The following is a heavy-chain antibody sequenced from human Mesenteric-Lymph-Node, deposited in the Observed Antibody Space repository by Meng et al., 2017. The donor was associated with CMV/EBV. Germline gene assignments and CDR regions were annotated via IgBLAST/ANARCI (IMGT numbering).Heavy chain of an antibody. J-gene: IGHJ4*02. CDR2: INPSGGST. CDR3: ARGSSQGATILY. Sequence: ASVKVSCKASGYTFTSYYMHWVRQAPGQGLEWMGIINPSGGSTNYAQKFQGRVTMPRDTTTSTVYMELSSLRSEDTAVYYCARGSSQGATILYWGQGALVTVSS. CDR1: GYTFTSYY. V-gene: IGHV1-46*01. D-gene: IGHD1-26*01.